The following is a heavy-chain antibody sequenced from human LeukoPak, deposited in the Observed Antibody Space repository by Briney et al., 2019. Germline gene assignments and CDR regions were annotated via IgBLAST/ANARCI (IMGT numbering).Heavy chain of an antibody. V-gene: IGHV3-48*03. CDR1: GFTFKSYE. J-gene: IGHJ4*02. CDR2: INTRGSVT. Sequence: PGGSLRVSCAASGFTFKSYEMNWVRQAPEKGLEWISHINTRGSVTDYADSVNGRFAVSRDNDKNLLYLQMSSLRVEDTAVYYCARGGVSPAYWGQGTLVAVSS. D-gene: IGHD5/OR15-5a*01. CDR3: ARGGVSPAY.